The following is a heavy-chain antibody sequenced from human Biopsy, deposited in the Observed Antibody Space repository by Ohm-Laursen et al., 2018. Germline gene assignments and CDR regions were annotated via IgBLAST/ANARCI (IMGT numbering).Heavy chain of an antibody. V-gene: IGHV4-59*11. CDR1: GGSFTGHY. CDR3: ARGSNDFGGLYFPR. CDR2: ISYTGYT. Sequence: SDTLSLTCTVSGGSFTGHYWSWIRQPPGKGLECIGHISYTGYTSYNASLKSRVTISVDTSRNHFSLRLSSLTAADTAVYYCARGSNDFGGLYFPRWGQGTLLTVSS. D-gene: IGHD4-23*01. J-gene: IGHJ4*02.